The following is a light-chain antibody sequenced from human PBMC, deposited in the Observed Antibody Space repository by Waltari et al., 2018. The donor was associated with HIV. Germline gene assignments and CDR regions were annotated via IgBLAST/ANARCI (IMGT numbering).Light chain of an antibody. J-gene: IGLJ2*01. CDR1: SGPVPRGHH. CDR2: DTF. CDR3: LLSFAGARPVV. V-gene: IGLV7-46*01. Sequence: QAVVTQEPSLTVSPGGTVPLTCGSSSGPVPRGHHPYWFQQKSGQAPRTLIYDTFNKHSWTPARFSGSLLGGRAALTLSGAQPEDEAEYFCLLSFAGARPVVFGGGTNLTVL.